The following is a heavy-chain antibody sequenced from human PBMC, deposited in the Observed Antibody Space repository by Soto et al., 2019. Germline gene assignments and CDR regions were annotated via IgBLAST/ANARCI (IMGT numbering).Heavy chain of an antibody. CDR1: GYTFTSYD. Sequence: QVQLVQSGAEVKKPGASVKVSCKASGYTFTSYDINWVRQATGQGLEWMGWMNPNSGNTGYAQKFQGRVTMTRNTSISTAYMELSSLRSEDTAVYYCVSTSSSWYGNAFDIWGQGTMVTVSS. J-gene: IGHJ3*02. D-gene: IGHD6-13*01. CDR3: VSTSSSWYGNAFDI. V-gene: IGHV1-8*01. CDR2: MNPNSGNT.